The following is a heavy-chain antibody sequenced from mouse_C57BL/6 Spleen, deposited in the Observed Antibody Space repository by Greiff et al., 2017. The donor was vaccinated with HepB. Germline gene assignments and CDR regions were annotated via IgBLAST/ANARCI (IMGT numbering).Heavy chain of an antibody. V-gene: IGHV5-17*01. CDR3: ARLYYGNFWYFDV. CDR1: GFTFSDYG. Sequence: DVKLVESGGGLVKPGGSLKLSCAASGFTFSDYGMNWVRQAPEKGLEWVAYISSGSSTIYYADTVKGRFTISRDNAKKTLFLQMTSLRSEDTAMYYCARLYYGNFWYFDVWGTGTTVTVSS. CDR2: ISSGSSTI. J-gene: IGHJ1*03. D-gene: IGHD2-1*01.